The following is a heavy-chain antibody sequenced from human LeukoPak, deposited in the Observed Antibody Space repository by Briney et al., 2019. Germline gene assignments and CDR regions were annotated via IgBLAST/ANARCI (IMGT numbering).Heavy chain of an antibody. V-gene: IGHV3-21*01. D-gene: IGHD1-14*01. Sequence: GGSLRLSCAASGFTFSSYWMHWVRQAPGKGLEWVSSISSSSSYIYYADSVKGRFTISRDNAKNSPYLQMNSLRAEDTAVYYCAREGPDANDAFDIWGQGTMVTVSS. CDR1: GFTFSSYW. CDR2: ISSSSSYI. CDR3: AREGPDANDAFDI. J-gene: IGHJ3*02.